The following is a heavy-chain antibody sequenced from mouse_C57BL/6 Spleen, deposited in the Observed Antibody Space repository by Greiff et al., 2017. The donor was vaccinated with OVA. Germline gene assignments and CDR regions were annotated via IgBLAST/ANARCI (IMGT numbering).Heavy chain of an antibody. V-gene: IGHV1-78*01. CDR2: IYPRDGST. CDR3: ASYSNDAMDY. CDR1: GYTFTDPT. Sequence: VQLVESDAELVKPGASVKISCKVSGYTFTDPTIHWMKQRPEQGLEWIGYIYPRDGSTKYNEKFKGKAPLTADKSSSTAYMQLNSRTSEDSAVYFCASYSNDAMDYWGQGTSVTVSS. J-gene: IGHJ4*01. D-gene: IGHD2-5*01.